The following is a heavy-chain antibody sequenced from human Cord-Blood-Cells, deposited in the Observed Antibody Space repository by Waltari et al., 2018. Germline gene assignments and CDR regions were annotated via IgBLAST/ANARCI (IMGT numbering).Heavy chain of an antibody. V-gene: IGHV4-34*01. CDR1: GGSFSGYY. J-gene: IGHJ3*02. CDR2: INHSGST. Sequence: QVQLQQWGAGLLKPSETLSLTCAVYGGSFSGYYWSWIRQPPGKGLEWIGEINHSGSTNYNPSLKSRVTISVDTSKNQFSLKLSSVTAVDTAVYYCARASSLYCSSTSCYDAFDIWGQGTMVTVSS. D-gene: IGHD2-2*01. CDR3: ARASSLYCSSTSCYDAFDI.